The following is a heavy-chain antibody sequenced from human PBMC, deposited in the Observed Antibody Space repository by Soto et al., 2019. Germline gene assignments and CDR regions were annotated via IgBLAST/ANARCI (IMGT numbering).Heavy chain of an antibody. CDR3: ARHAMRSGSPEFDP. J-gene: IGHJ5*02. D-gene: IGHD3-22*01. Sequence: SETLSLTCTVSGGSISSSSYYWGWIRQPPGKGLEWIGSIYYSGSTYYNPSLKSRVTISVDTSKNQFSLKLSSVTAADTAVYYCARHAMRSGSPEFDPWGQGTLVTVSS. CDR2: IYYSGST. CDR1: GGSISSSSYY. V-gene: IGHV4-39*01.